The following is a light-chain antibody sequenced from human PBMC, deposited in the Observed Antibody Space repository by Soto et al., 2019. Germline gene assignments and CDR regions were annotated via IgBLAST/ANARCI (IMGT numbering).Light chain of an antibody. CDR2: DVS. J-gene: IGLJ1*01. CDR1: SSGVGGYKY. V-gene: IGLV2-14*01. CDR3: SSYTSSSTRV. Sequence: QSVLTQPASVSGSPGQSITISCTGTSSGVGGYKYVSWYQQHPGEAPKLMIYDVSNRPSGVSNRFSGSKSGNTASLTISGLQAEDEADYYCSSYTSSSTRVFGTGTKLTVL.